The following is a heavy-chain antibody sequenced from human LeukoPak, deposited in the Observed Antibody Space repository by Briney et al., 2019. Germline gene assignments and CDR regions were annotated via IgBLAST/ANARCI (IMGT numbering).Heavy chain of an antibody. Sequence: PGGSLRLSCAASGFTFSSYSMNWVRQAPGKGLEWVSSISSSSSYIYYADSVKGRFTISRDNAKNSLYLQMNSLRAEDTAVYYCAKSANSGSYYRGYFDYWGQGTLVTVSS. V-gene: IGHV3-21*04. CDR3: AKSANSGSYYRGYFDY. CDR1: GFTFSSYS. CDR2: ISSSSSYI. D-gene: IGHD3-10*01. J-gene: IGHJ4*02.